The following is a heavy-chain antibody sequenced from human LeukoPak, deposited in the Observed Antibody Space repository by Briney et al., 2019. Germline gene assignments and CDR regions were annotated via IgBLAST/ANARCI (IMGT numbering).Heavy chain of an antibody. J-gene: IGHJ4*02. Sequence: ASVKVSCKASGYTFTDYNLHWVRQAPGQGLEWMGRINPNSGGTNYAQKFQGRVAMTRDTSVTTVYMELSRLTSDDTAMYYRTRLSAATQTNYWGQGTLVFVSS. D-gene: IGHD6-25*01. V-gene: IGHV1-2*02. CDR1: GYTFTDYN. CDR3: TRLSAATQTNY. CDR2: INPNSGGT.